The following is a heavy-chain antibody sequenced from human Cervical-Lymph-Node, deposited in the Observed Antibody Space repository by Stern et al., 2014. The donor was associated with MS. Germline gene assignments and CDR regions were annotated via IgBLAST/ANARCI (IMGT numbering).Heavy chain of an antibody. CDR3: ATTRWDLFTWNWFDP. V-gene: IGHV4-61*02. CDR2: IHDSGST. J-gene: IGHJ5*02. Sequence: DQLVESGPGLVKPSQTLSLTCTVSGCSISSSGYYWSWIRQPADKGLEWIGRIHDSGSTYYHPSLKSLVTISKESANNQLSLKMTPVTAADTAVYYCATTRWDLFTWNWFDPWGQGTLVTVSS. CDR1: GCSISSSGYY. D-gene: IGHD1-26*01.